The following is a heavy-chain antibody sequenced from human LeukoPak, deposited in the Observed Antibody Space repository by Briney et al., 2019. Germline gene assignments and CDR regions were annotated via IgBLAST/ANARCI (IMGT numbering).Heavy chain of an antibody. D-gene: IGHD4-17*01. CDR1: GGSISGYY. J-gene: IGHJ5*02. V-gene: IGHV4-59*01. Sequence: PSETLSLTCTVSGGSISGYYWSWIRQPPGKGLEYVGYIYYGGSTNYNPFLKSRVTMSLDTSKNQFSLKLSSVTAADTAVYYCARIGGLRDRYGWFGPWGQGTLVTVSS. CDR2: IYYGGST. CDR3: ARIGGLRDRYGWFGP.